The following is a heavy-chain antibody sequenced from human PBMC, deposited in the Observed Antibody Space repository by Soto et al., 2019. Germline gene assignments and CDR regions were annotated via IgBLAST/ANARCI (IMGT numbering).Heavy chain of an antibody. J-gene: IGHJ6*02. D-gene: IGHD6-13*01. V-gene: IGHV3-21*01. CDR2: ISSSSSYI. CDR3: ARDQRRYSSSWYFRMDV. CDR1: GFTFSSYS. Sequence: GGALILSCAASGFTFSSYSMNWVRQAPGKGLEWVSSISSSSSYIYYADSVKGRFTISRDNSKNTLYLQMSSLRAEDTAVYYCARDQRRYSSSWYFRMDVWGQGTTVTVSS.